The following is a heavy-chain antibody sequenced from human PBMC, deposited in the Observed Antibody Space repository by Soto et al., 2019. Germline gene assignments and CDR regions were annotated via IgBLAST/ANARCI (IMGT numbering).Heavy chain of an antibody. V-gene: IGHV1-8*01. CDR2: MNPQTGNT. J-gene: IGHJ6*03. CDR1: GYTFTRYY. D-gene: IGHD6-6*01. CDR3: ARLSEESSSSNYYYVYMDV. Sequence: QVQLVQSGSEGKEPGASMKISCQASGYTFTRYYITWVRQATGQGLEWMGWMNPQTGNTAYAEKFQGRVTMTRSTSINTAYMELSAQRSEDTAVYYCARLSEESSSSNYYYVYMDVWGKGSTVTVSS.